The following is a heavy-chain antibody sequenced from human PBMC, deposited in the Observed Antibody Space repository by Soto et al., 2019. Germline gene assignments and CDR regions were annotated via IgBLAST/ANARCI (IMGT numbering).Heavy chain of an antibody. Sequence: QVQLVQSGAEVKKPGASVKVSCNPSGYAFTSYTMHWVRQAPGQGLEWMGWINADNGDSKYSKKFQGRVTITRDTSASIAYMELSSLRSEDTAVYYCARDTGSGLRVEPGIFEYWGQGTLVTVS. CDR1: GYAFTSYT. D-gene: IGHD1-26*01. CDR2: INADNGDS. CDR3: ARDTGSGLRVEPGIFEY. V-gene: IGHV1-3*01. J-gene: IGHJ4*02.